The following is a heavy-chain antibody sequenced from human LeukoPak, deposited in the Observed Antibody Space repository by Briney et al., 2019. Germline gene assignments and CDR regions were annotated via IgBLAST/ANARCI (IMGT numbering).Heavy chain of an antibody. J-gene: IGHJ6*03. CDR3: ARSAGNIAVAGYDYYYYMDV. D-gene: IGHD6-19*01. CDR2: IIPIFGTA. Sequence: ASVKVSCKASGYTFTSYGISWVRQAPGQGLEWMGGIIPIFGTANYAQKFQGRVTITADKSTSTAYMELSSLRSEDTAVYYCARSAGNIAVAGYDYYYYMDVWGKGTTVTVSS. CDR1: GYTFTSYG. V-gene: IGHV1-69*06.